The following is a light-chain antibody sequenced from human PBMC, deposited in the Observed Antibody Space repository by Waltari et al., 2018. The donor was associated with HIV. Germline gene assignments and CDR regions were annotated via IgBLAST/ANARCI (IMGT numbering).Light chain of an antibody. CDR1: QCVISSY. Sequence: EIVLTQSPGTLSLSPGERATLPCRPSQCVISSYLAWYQQKPGQAPRLLSYGASSGATGIPARFSGSGSGTDFTLTISGLEPEDFAMYYCQQYGSSPWTFGQGTKVEIK. J-gene: IGKJ1*01. V-gene: IGKV3-20*01. CDR3: QQYGSSPWT. CDR2: GAS.